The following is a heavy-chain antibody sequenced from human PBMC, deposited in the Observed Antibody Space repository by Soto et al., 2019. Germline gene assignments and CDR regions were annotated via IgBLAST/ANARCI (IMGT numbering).Heavy chain of an antibody. CDR3: TRDGLAVGGFDY. V-gene: IGHV4-59*01. CDR1: GGSISNYY. D-gene: IGHD6-19*01. Sequence: QVQLQESGPGLVKPSETLSLTCTVSGGSISNYYWSWIRQPPGKGLEWIGYIYYSGSTNYNPSLKSRVTISIDTSKNQFSLKLSSVTAADTAVYYCTRDGLAVGGFDYWGQGTLVTVSS. J-gene: IGHJ4*02. CDR2: IYYSGST.